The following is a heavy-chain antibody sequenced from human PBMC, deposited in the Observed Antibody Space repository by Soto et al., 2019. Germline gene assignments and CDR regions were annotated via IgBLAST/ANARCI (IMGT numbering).Heavy chain of an antibody. CDR2: ISSSSSYI. Sequence: EVQLVESGGGLVKPGGSLRLSCAASGFTFSSYSMNWVRQAPGKGLEWVSSISSSSSYIYYADSVKGRFTISRDNAKNSLSLQMNSLRAEDTAVYYCARLTYYDSSGYYCYWGQGTLVTVSS. D-gene: IGHD3-22*01. V-gene: IGHV3-21*01. CDR1: GFTFSSYS. J-gene: IGHJ4*02. CDR3: ARLTYYDSSGYYCY.